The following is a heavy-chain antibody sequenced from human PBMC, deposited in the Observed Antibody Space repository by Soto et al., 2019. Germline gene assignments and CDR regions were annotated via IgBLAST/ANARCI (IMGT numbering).Heavy chain of an antibody. Sequence: QVQLVESGGGVVQPGRSLRLSCAASGFTFSSYGMHWVRQAPGKGLEWVAVISYDGSNKYYADSVKGRFTISRDNSKNTLYLQMNSLRAEDTAVYYCAKERKWLPHDYWGQGTLVTVSS. CDR1: GFTFSSYG. CDR2: ISYDGSNK. J-gene: IGHJ4*02. V-gene: IGHV3-30*18. CDR3: AKERKWLPHDY. D-gene: IGHD3-22*01.